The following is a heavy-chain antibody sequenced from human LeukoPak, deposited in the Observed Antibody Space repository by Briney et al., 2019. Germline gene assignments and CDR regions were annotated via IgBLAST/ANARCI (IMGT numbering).Heavy chain of an antibody. CDR1: GYSISSTYY. CDR3: ARDRGVGVLPAPPFDF. V-gene: IGHV4-38-2*02. D-gene: IGHD3-10*01. J-gene: IGHJ4*02. Sequence: PSESLSLTCTVSGYSISSTYYWGWIRQPPGKGLEWVGIVFHSGNTYYNPSVKSRLTISADTSKDQFSLTLTSVTAADTAVYYCARDRGVGVLPAPPFDFWGQGTLVTVSS. CDR2: VFHSGNT.